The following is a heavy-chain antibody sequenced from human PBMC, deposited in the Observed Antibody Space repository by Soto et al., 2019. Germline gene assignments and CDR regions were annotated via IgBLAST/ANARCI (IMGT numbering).Heavy chain of an antibody. CDR2: INVDDST. CDR3: AKNYYFDH. Sequence: EVQLLESGVGLVQPGGSLRLSCAASGFTFSAYAMSWVRQAPGKGLEWVSSINVDDSTYYADSVKGRFTISRDNSKSTVFLELSSLRVEDTATFYCAKNYYFDHWGQGTQVTVSS. V-gene: IGHV3-23*01. CDR1: GFTFSAYA. J-gene: IGHJ4*02.